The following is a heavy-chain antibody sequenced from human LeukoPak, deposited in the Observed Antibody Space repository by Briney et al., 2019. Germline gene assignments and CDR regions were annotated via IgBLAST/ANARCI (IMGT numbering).Heavy chain of an antibody. Sequence: PSETLSLTCTVSGGSISSGDYYWSWIRQPPGKGLEWIGYIYYSGNTYYNPSLMSRVTISINTSKNQFSLKLSSVTAADTAVYYCARGGLRFGFDSWGQGTLVTVSS. V-gene: IGHV4-30-4*08. D-gene: IGHD3-3*01. CDR2: IYYSGNT. CDR3: ARGGLRFGFDS. CDR1: GGSISSGDYY. J-gene: IGHJ5*01.